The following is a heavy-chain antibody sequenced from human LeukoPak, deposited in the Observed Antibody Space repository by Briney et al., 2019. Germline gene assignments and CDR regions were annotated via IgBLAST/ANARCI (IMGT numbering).Heavy chain of an antibody. D-gene: IGHD6-6*01. CDR2: IIPIFGTA. Sequence: SVKVSCKASGGTFSSYAISWVRQAPGQGLEWMGGIIPIFGTANYAQKFQGRVTITADKSTSTAYMELSSLRSEDTAVYYCASSVQLGRPFDYWGQGTLVTASS. J-gene: IGHJ4*02. CDR1: GGTFSSYA. CDR3: ASSVQLGRPFDY. V-gene: IGHV1-69*06.